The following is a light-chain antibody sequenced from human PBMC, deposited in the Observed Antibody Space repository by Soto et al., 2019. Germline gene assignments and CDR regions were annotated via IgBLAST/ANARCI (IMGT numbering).Light chain of an antibody. J-gene: IGLJ2*01. CDR2: GNN. CDR3: QSYDAGLSVV. V-gene: IGLV1-40*01. CDR1: SSNIGAGYD. Sequence: QSVLTQPPSVSGAPGQRVTISCIGSSSNIGAGYDVLWYQHLPGTAPKLLIYGNNIRPSGVPDRFSGSKSGTSASLAITGLQAEDEADYYCQSYDAGLSVVFGGGTKLTVL.